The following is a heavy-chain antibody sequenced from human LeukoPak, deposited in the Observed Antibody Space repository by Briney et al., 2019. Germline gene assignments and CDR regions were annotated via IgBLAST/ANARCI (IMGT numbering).Heavy chain of an antibody. CDR3: ARATPYYYYMDV. J-gene: IGHJ6*03. D-gene: IGHD2-15*01. CDR2: INWNGGST. CDR1: GFTFDDYG. V-gene: IGHV3-20*04. Sequence: GGSLRLACAASGFTFDDYGMSWVRQAPGKGLGWVSGINWNGGSTVYADSVKGRFTISRDNAKNSLYLQMNSLRAEDTALYYCARATPYYYYMDVWGKGTTVTVSS.